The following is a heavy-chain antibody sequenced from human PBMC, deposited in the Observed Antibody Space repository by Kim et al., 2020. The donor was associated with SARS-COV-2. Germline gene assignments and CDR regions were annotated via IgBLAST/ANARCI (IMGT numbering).Heavy chain of an antibody. CDR3: ARTFSNYGMDV. D-gene: IGHD3-3*02. V-gene: IGHV3-21*01. Sequence: GGSLRLSCAASGFTFSSYSMNWVRQAPGKGLVWVSSISSSSSYIYYADSVKGRFTISRDNAKNSLYLQMNSLRAEDTAVYYCARTFSNYGMDVWGQGTTVTVSS. J-gene: IGHJ6*02. CDR2: ISSSSSYI. CDR1: GFTFSSYS.